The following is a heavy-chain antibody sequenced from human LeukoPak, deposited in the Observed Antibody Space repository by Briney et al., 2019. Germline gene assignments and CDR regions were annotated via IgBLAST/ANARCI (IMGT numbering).Heavy chain of an antibody. CDR3: ARDASYSYYYYYMDV. V-gene: IGHV3-11*04. J-gene: IGHJ6*03. CDR2: SSSSGSTI. Sequence: KPGGSLRLSCAAAGFTFSDYYMTWILQAPGKGLQGGSYSSSSGSTIYYADSVKGRFTISRDNAKKSLYLPMHSLRADDTAVYYCARDASYSYYYYYMDVWGKGPTVTVSS. CDR1: GFTFSDYY.